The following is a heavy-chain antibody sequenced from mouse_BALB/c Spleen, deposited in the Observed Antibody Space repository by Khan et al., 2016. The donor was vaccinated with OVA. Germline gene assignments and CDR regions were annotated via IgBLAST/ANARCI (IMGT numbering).Heavy chain of an antibody. CDR3: ARGGFYAMDY. Sequence: QVQLKESGPGLVAPSQSLSITCTASGFSLTSYGVHWVRQPPGKGLEWLVVIWSDGSTTYNSALKSRLSTSKDNSKSQVFLKMNSLQADDTSMYYCARGGFYAMDYWGQGTSVTVSS. V-gene: IGHV2-6*02. J-gene: IGHJ4*01. CDR2: IWSDGST. CDR1: GFSLTSYG.